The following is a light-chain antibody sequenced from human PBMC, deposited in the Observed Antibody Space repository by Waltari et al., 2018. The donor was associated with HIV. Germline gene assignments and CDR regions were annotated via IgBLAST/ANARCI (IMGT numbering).Light chain of an antibody. Sequence: QSALTQPASVSGSPGQSITISCTGTSRDVGAYTLVAWYQQHPGTASKLMSFEVTKRPSGVSDRFSGSRSGNTASLTISGLQAEDEGDYHCCSYTGTGIVFGGGTKLTVL. CDR1: SRDVGAYTL. CDR3: CSYTGTGIV. V-gene: IGLV2-23*02. CDR2: EVT. J-gene: IGLJ2*01.